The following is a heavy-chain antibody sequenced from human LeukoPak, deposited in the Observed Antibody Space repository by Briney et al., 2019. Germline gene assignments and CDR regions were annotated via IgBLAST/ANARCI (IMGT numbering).Heavy chain of an antibody. CDR3: ARGPPLYDRGGFDY. J-gene: IGHJ4*02. D-gene: IGHD5/OR15-5a*01. CDR2: IIPIFGTA. V-gene: IGHV1-69*05. CDR1: GGTFSSYA. Sequence: SVKVSCKASGGTFSSYAISWVRQARGQGLEWMGRIIPIFGTANYAQKFQGRVTITTDESTSTAYMELSSLRSEDTAVYYCARGPPLYDRGGFDYWGQGTLVTVSS.